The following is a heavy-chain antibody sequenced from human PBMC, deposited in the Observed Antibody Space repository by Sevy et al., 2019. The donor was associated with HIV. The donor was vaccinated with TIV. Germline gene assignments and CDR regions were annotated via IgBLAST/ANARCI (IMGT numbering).Heavy chain of an antibody. CDR3: AGENAWGRGYS. D-gene: IGHD1-26*01. J-gene: IGHJ4*02. CDR2: IYDNDHI. Sequence: SETLSLTCTVSGGSITSLCWNWIRQPPGKGLEWIANIYDNDHINYNPSLKSRVTLSLDTSKNQFSLRLSSVTAADTAMYYCAGENAWGRGYSWGQGSLVTVSS. CDR1: GGSITSLC. V-gene: IGHV4-59*08.